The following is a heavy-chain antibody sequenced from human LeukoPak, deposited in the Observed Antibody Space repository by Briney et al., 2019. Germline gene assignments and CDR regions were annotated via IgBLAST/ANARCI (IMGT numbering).Heavy chain of an antibody. Sequence: GGSLRLFCSASGFIFSSCGMHWVRQAPGKGLEWVASIRYDESDKYYADSVKGRFTISIDNSENTLYLQLNSLRAEDTAVYYCAKGYYYDVLTGYQRDAFEIWGQGTKVTVSS. CDR1: GFIFSSCG. CDR2: IRYDESDK. CDR3: AKGYYYDVLTGYQRDAFEI. J-gene: IGHJ3*02. V-gene: IGHV3-30*02. D-gene: IGHD3-9*01.